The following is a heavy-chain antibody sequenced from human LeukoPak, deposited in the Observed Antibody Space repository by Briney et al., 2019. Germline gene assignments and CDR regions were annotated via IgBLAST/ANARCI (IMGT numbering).Heavy chain of an antibody. Sequence: SETLSLTCAVYGGSFSGYYWSWIRQPPGKGLEWIGEINHSGSTNYNPSLKSRVTISVDTSKNQFSLKLSSVTAADTAVYYCATLGGYDSSGYYDYWGQGTLVTVSS. V-gene: IGHV4-34*01. D-gene: IGHD3-22*01. J-gene: IGHJ4*02. CDR3: ATLGGYDSSGYYDY. CDR2: INHSGST. CDR1: GGSFSGYY.